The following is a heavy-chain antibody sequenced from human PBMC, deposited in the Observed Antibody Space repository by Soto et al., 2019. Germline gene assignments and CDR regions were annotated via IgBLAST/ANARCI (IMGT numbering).Heavy chain of an antibody. CDR3: AKSRPIFGVVIDADYYYGMGV. J-gene: IGHJ6*02. CDR2: ISYDGSNE. V-gene: IGHV3-30*18. Sequence: GGSLRLSCAASGFTFSNYGMHWVRQAPGKGLEWVAVISYDGSNEYYADSVKGRFTISRDNSKNTLYLQMGSLRPGDTAVYYCAKSRPIFGVVIDADYYYGMGVWGHGTTVTVSS. CDR1: GFTFSNYG. D-gene: IGHD3-3*01.